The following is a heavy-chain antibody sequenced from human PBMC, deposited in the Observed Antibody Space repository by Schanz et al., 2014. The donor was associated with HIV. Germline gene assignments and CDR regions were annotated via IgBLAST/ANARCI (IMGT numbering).Heavy chain of an antibody. J-gene: IGHJ4*02. CDR2: ISYDGSNK. CDR3: ARGLPRFAVTTLDS. Sequence: QVQLVESGGGVVQPGRSLTLSCAASGFTFSNYAMHWVRQAPGKGLEWVAVISYDGSNKYYADSVKGRFTISRDNSKDTLYLQMNSLRAEDTAVYYCARGLPRFAVTTLDSWGQGTLVTVSS. V-gene: IGHV3-30-3*01. CDR1: GFTFSNYA. D-gene: IGHD4-17*01.